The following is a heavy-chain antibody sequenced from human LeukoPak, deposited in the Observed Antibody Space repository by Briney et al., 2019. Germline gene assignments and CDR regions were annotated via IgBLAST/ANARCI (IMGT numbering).Heavy chain of an antibody. V-gene: IGHV1-3*01. CDR2: INAGNGNT. CDR1: GYTFTSYA. CDR3: ASIYGSGSYPEI. Sequence: ASVKVSCKASGYTFTSYAMHWVRQAPGQRLEWMGWINAGNGNTKCSQKFQGRVTITRDTSASTAYMELSSLRSEDTAVYYCASIYGSGSYPEIWGQGTLVTVSS. J-gene: IGHJ4*02. D-gene: IGHD3-10*01.